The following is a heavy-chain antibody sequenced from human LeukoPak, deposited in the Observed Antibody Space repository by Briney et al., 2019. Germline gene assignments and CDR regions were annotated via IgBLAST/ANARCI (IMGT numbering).Heavy chain of an antibody. CDR1: GYTFTSYG. CDR3: ARTDIVVVPAAIARPSYFDY. CDR2: ISAYNGNT. J-gene: IGHJ4*02. D-gene: IGHD2-2*01. V-gene: IGHV1-18*01. Sequence: GASVKVSCKASGYTFTSYGISWVRQAPGQGLEWMGWISAYNGNTNYAQKLQGRVTMTTDTPTSTAYMELRSLRSDDTAVYYCARTDIVVVPAAIARPSYFDYWGQGTLVTVSS.